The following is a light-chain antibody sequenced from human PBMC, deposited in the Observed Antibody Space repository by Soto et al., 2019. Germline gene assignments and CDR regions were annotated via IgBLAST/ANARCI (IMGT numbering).Light chain of an antibody. CDR1: QSLLHYNGNTY. CDR3: QQYNSYSWT. Sequence: DIVMTQTPLSSPVTLGQPASISCRSSQSLLHYNGNTYLSWLQQRPGQPPRLLIYRVSNRLSGVPDRFSGSGAATYFTLNISRVEAEDVGVYYCQQYNSYSWTFGQGTKVDIK. CDR2: RVS. J-gene: IGKJ1*01. V-gene: IGKV2-24*01.